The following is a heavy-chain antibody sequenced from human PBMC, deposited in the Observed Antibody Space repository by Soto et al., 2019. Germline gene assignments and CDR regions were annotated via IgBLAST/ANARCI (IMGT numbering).Heavy chain of an antibody. V-gene: IGHV1-69*12. J-gene: IGHJ6*02. CDR1: GGTFSSYA. CDR3: ARAGLSDYYYGMDV. Sequence: QVQLVQSGAEVKKPGSSVKVSCKASGGTFSSYAISWVRQAPGQGLEWMGGIIPIFGTANYAQKFQGRVTITADESTSTDYMELSSLRSEDTAVYYCARAGLSDYYYGMDVWGQGTTVTVSS. CDR2: IIPIFGTA.